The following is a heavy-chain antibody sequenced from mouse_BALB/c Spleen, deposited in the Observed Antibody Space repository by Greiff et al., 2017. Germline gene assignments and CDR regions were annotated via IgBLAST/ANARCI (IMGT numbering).Heavy chain of an antibody. V-gene: IGHV1-7*01. CDR2: INPSTGYT. D-gene: IGHD1-1*01. Sequence: VQLQQSGAELAKPGASVKMSCKASGYTFTSYWMHWVKQRPGQGLEWIGYINPSTGYTEYNQKFKDKATLTADKSSSTAYMQLSSLTSEDSAVYYCARSNYGSRYYYAMDYWGQGTSVTVSS. J-gene: IGHJ4*01. CDR3: ARSNYGSRYYYAMDY. CDR1: GYTFTSYW.